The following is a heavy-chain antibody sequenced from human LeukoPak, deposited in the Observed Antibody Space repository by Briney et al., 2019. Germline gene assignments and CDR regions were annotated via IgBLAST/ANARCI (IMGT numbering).Heavy chain of an antibody. CDR3: ARRHQLLWYFQH. V-gene: IGHV4-34*01. CDR2: INHSGST. CDR1: GGSFSGYY. D-gene: IGHD2-2*01. J-gene: IGHJ1*01. Sequence: PSETLSLTCAVYGGSFSGYYWSWIRQPPGKGLEWIGEINHSGSTNYNPSLKRRVTISVDTSKNQFSLKLSSVTAADTAVYYCARRHQLLWYFQHWGQGALVTVSS.